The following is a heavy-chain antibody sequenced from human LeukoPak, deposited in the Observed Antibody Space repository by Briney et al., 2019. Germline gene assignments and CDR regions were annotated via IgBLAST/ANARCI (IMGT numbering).Heavy chain of an antibody. D-gene: IGHD1-26*01. CDR2: ISWISGSI. V-gene: IGHV3-9*03. J-gene: IGHJ3*02. Sequence: GRSLRLSCAASGFTFDDYAMHWVRQAPGKGLEWVSGISWISGSIGYADSVKGRFTISRDNAKNSLYLQMNSLRAEDMALYYCAKDTRVGATTGVGAFDIWGQGTMVTVSS. CDR3: AKDTRVGATTGVGAFDI. CDR1: GFTFDDYA.